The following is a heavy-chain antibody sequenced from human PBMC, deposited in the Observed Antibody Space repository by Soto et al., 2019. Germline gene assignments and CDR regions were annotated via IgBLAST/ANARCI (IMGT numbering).Heavy chain of an antibody. J-gene: IGHJ4*02. V-gene: IGHV4-30-2*01. CDR2: IYDSGTA. D-gene: IGHD1-26*01. CDR1: GGSFTSDYYA. Sequence: QLQLQESGSGLVKPSETLSLTCAVSGGSFTSDYYAWGWIRQPPGKALEWIGYIYDSGTAYYNPSLQSRVSMSVDISKNQFSLKLTSVTAADTAVYFCAREMGGTYLDHWGRGALVTVSS. CDR3: AREMGGTYLDH.